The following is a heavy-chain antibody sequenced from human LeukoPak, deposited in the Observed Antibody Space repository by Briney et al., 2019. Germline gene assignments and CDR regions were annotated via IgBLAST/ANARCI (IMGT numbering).Heavy chain of an antibody. CDR3: ARDLCSGGRCYNRFDL. CDR1: GFTFSSYA. J-gene: IGHJ5*02. Sequence: GSLRLSCAASGFTFSSYAMSWVRQAPGKGLEWVSAISCSGGSTYYADSVKGRFTISRDNSKNTLYLQMNSLRAEDTAVYYCARDLCSGGRCYNRFDLWGQGALVTVSS. V-gene: IGHV3-23*01. CDR2: ISCSGGST. D-gene: IGHD2-15*01.